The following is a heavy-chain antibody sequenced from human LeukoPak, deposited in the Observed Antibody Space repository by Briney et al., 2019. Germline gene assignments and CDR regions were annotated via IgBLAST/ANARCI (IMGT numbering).Heavy chain of an antibody. J-gene: IGHJ3*02. V-gene: IGHV3-7*01. CDR2: IKQDSSDR. CDR3: ARESNSGGDAFDI. CDR1: GFTFSSHY. D-gene: IGHD1-26*01. Sequence: GGSLRLSCAASGFTFSSHYMTWVRQAPGKGLEWVANIKQDSSDRFYVDSVRGRFTISRDNAKNSLYLQMNSLRVEDTAVYYCARESNSGGDAFDIWGPGTMVTVSS.